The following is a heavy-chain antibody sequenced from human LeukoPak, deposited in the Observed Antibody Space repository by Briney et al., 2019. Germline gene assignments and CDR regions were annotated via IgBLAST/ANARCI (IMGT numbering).Heavy chain of an antibody. J-gene: IGHJ4*02. V-gene: IGHV3-23*01. Sequence: HPGGTLRLSCAGSGFSFSNYAMSWVRQAPGKGLEWVSGISGSDGNTYYADSVKGRFTISRDNSQNTLYLQMNSLRVEDAAVYYCAKDLTRDTVEVLEYWGQGSLVTVSS. CDR2: ISGSDGNT. D-gene: IGHD5-18*01. CDR3: AKDLTRDTVEVLEY. CDR1: GFSFSNYA.